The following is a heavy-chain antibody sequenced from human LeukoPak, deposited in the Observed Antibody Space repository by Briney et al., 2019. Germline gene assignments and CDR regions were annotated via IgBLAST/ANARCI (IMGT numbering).Heavy chain of an antibody. CDR3: VRVTGSYFYY. CDR2: ITSTSSYI. V-gene: IGHV3-21*01. D-gene: IGHD2-8*02. Sequence: GGSLRLSCAGSGFTFSTYTMNWVRQAPGKGLEWVSSITSTSSYIYYADSVKGRFTMSRDNAKNSLFLQMNSPRAEDTAVYYCVRVTGSYFYYWGQGALVTVSS. J-gene: IGHJ4*02. CDR1: GFTFSTYT.